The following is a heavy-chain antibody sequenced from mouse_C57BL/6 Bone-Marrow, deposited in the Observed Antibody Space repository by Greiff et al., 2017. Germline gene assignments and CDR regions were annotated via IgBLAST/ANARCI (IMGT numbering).Heavy chain of an antibody. Sequence: QVQLQQSGAELVRPGASVTLSCKASGYTFTDYEMHWVKQTTGHGLEWIGEIYPGTGGTDYNEKFKGKATLTADKSSSTAYMELRSLTSEDSAVFYGANGSAIEARDCAVDYWGQGTTVTVSS. CDR3: ANGSAIEARDCAVDY. V-gene: IGHV1-15*01. CDR1: GYTFTDYE. D-gene: IGHD1-2*01. J-gene: IGHJ2*01. CDR2: IYPGTGGT.